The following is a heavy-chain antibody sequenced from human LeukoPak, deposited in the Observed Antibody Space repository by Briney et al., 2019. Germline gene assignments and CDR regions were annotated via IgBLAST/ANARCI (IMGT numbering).Heavy chain of an antibody. CDR1: GFTFSSYG. J-gene: IGHJ5*02. D-gene: IGHD1-7*01. Sequence: GRSLRLSCAASGFTFSSYGMHWVRQAPGKGLEWVAVISYDGSNKYYADSVKGRFTISRDNSKNTLYLQMNSLRAEDTAVYYCARDSNFDWFDPWGQGTLVTVSS. CDR2: ISYDGSNK. V-gene: IGHV3-30*03. CDR3: ARDSNFDWFDP.